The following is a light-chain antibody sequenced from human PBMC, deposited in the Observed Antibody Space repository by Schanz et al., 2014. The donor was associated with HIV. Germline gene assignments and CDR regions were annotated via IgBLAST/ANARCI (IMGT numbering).Light chain of an antibody. J-gene: IGKJ1*01. Sequence: ESVLTQSPGTLSLSPGERATLSCRASQGISTSYLAWYQQKPGQAPRLLIFGASKRATGIPDRFSGSESGTDFTLTINRMEPEDYAVYFCQQYGSPPWTFGQGTKVEVK. CDR3: QQYGSPPWT. CDR1: QGISTSY. CDR2: GAS. V-gene: IGKV3-20*01.